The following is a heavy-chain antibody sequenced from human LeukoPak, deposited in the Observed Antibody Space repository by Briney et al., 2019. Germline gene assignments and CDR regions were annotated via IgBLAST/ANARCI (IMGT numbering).Heavy chain of an antibody. CDR3: ARGSKYSSGWYGESYYFDY. J-gene: IGHJ4*02. V-gene: IGHV4-61*01. CDR2: IYYSGST. Sequence: PSETLSLTCTVSGGSVSSGSYYWSWIRQPPGKGLEWIGYIYYSGSTNYNPSLKSRVTISVDTSKNQFSLKLSSVTAADTAVYYCARGSKYSSGWYGESYYFDYWGQGTLVTVSS. CDR1: GGSVSSGSYY. D-gene: IGHD6-19*01.